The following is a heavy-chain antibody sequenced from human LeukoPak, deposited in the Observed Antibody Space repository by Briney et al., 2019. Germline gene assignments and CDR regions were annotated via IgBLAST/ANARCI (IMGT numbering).Heavy chain of an antibody. D-gene: IGHD2-15*01. V-gene: IGHV4-39*07. CDR3: ARAYCSGGSCPYYMDV. CDR1: GGSISSSSYY. CDR2: INHSGST. J-gene: IGHJ6*03. Sequence: SETLSLTCTVSGGSISSSSYYWGWIRQAPGKGLEWIGEINHSGSTNYNPSLKSRVTISVDTSKNQFSLKLSSVTAADTAVYYCARAYCSGGSCPYYMDVWGKGTTVTVSS.